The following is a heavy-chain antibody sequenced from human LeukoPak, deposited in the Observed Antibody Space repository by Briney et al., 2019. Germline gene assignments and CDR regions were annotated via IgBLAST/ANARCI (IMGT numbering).Heavy chain of an antibody. V-gene: IGHV3-33*01. Sequence: GGSLRLSCAASGFTFSSYGMHWVRQAPGKGLEWVAVIWYDGSNKYYADSVKGRFTISRNNSKNTLYLQMNSLRAEDTAVYYCARGPRYCSSTSCYAGSIQWDYWGQGTLVTVSS. CDR1: GFTFSSYG. CDR2: IWYDGSNK. D-gene: IGHD2-2*01. CDR3: ARGPRYCSSTSCYAGSIQWDY. J-gene: IGHJ4*02.